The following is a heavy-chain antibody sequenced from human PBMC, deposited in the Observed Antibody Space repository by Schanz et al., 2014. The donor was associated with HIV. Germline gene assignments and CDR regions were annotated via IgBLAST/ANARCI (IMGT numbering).Heavy chain of an antibody. V-gene: IGHV3-33*05. Sequence: VQLVESGGGLVQPGGSLRLSCAASGFTFSDYGMHWVRQAPGKGLEWVAVISYDAVNKFYADSVQGRFTISRDDSKNTVSLQMDDLRAEDTAVYYCARERYCTNGVCRVYGMGVWGQGATVTVSS. CDR2: ISYDAVNK. CDR3: ARERYCTNGVCRVYGMGV. D-gene: IGHD2-8*01. CDR1: GFTFSDYG. J-gene: IGHJ6*02.